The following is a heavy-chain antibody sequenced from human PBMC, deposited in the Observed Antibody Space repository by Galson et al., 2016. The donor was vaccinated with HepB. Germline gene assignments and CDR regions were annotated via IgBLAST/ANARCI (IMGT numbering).Heavy chain of an antibody. Sequence: SETLSLTCGVYGGTLGGYYWSWIRQPPGKGLERIGESSHTGSTNYNPSLKSRLTISVDTSKNEFSLKLTSGTAADTSLYYCARLKWPGTTLDYWGQGTLFTVSS. CDR1: GGTLGGYY. CDR2: SSHTGST. CDR3: ARLKWPGTTLDY. J-gene: IGHJ4*02. D-gene: IGHD1-1*01. V-gene: IGHV4-34*01.